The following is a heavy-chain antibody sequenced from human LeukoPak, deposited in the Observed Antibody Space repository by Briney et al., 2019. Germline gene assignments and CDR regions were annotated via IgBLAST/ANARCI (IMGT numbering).Heavy chain of an antibody. CDR3: AREFGHNRWYFDY. D-gene: IGHD5-24*01. J-gene: IGHJ4*02. CDR1: GFTFRTYS. V-gene: IGHV3-30*03. Sequence: GGSLRLSCAASGFTFRTYSIHWVRQAPGKGLEWETVVSADGRTQLYSDSVKGRFTVSRDNTLNTLHLQMNSLKTEDTAVYYCAREFGHNRWYFDYWGQGALVTVSS. CDR2: VSADGRTQ.